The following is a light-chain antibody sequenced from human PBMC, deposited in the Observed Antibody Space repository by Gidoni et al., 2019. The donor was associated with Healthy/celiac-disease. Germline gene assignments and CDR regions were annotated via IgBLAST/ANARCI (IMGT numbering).Light chain of an antibody. J-gene: IGKJ3*01. Sequence: DIQLTQSPSFLSASVGDRVTITCRASKGINSYLAWYQQKPGKAPKLLIYAASTLQSVVPSRFSGSGSGTEFTLTISSLQPEDFATYYCQQLNSYPLTFGPGTKVDIK. CDR3: QQLNSYPLT. CDR1: KGINSY. V-gene: IGKV1-9*01. CDR2: AAS.